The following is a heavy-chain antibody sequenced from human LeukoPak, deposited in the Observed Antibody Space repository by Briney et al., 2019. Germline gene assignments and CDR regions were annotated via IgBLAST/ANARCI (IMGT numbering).Heavy chain of an antibody. CDR3: AGTKGDILGYYYYYYYMDV. V-gene: IGHV4-34*01. Sequence: PSETLSLTCAVYGGSFSGYYWSWIRQPPGKGLEWIGEINHSGSTNYNPFLKSRVTISVDTSKNQFSLKLSSVTAADTAVYYCAGTKGDILGYYYYYYYMDVWGKGTTVTVSS. CDR2: INHSGST. J-gene: IGHJ6*03. D-gene: IGHD3-9*01. CDR1: GGSFSGYY.